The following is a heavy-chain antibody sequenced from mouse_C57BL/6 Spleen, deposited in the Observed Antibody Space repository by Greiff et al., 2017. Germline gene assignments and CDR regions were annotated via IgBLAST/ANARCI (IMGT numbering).Heavy chain of an antibody. CDR1: GFSLTSYG. J-gene: IGHJ4*01. CDR2: IWSGGST. V-gene: IGHV2-2*01. Sequence: VKLQESGPGLVQPSPSLSITCTVSGFSLTSYGVHWVRQSPGKGLEWLGMIWSGGSTDHNAAFISSLSISKENSKSQVVFKMHSLQAYETAIYYCARKRDDYAMDYWGQGTSVTVSS. CDR3: ARKRDDYAMDY. D-gene: IGHD3-3*01.